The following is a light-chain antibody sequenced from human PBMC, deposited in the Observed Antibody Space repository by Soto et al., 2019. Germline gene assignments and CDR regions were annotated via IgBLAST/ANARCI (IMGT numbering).Light chain of an antibody. CDR1: QSISSY. J-gene: IGKJ1*01. CDR2: AAS. V-gene: IGKV1-39*01. Sequence: DVQMTQSTSSLSASVGDRVTITCRASQSISSYLNWHQQKAGKAPKLLIHAASNLESGVPSRFSGSGSGTDFTLTISSLQPEDFATYYCQQSYGTLTFGQGTNVEIK. CDR3: QQSYGTLT.